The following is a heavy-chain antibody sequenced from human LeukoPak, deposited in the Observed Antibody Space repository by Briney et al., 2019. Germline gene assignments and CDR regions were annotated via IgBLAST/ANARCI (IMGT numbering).Heavy chain of an antibody. CDR3: ATGNYYDSSGYQSIDY. D-gene: IGHD3-22*01. V-gene: IGHV1-24*01. Sequence: GASVKVSCKVSGYTLTELSMHWVRQAPGKGLEWMGGFDPEDGETIYAQKFQGRVTMTEDTSTDTAYMELSSLRSEDTAVYYCATGNYYDSSGYQSIDYWGQGTLVTVSS. J-gene: IGHJ4*02. CDR2: FDPEDGET. CDR1: GYTLTELS.